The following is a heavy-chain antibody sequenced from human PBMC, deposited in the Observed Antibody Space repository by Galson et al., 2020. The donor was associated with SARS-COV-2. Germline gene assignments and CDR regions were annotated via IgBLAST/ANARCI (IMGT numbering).Heavy chain of an antibody. V-gene: IGHV2-70*01. J-gene: IGHJ6*02. CDR3: ARIVWDYGLGSYYNGFHYGVDA. CDR1: GFSLRTRGMC. Sequence: SGPTLVNPTQTLTLTCTFSGFSLRTRGMCVSWIRQPPGTALEWLELLDWDDDKYYSTSLKTRPTISKGTSKNQVVLTMTNMDPVDKATYYGARIVWDYGLGSYYNGFHYGVDAGGQGTTVTVSS. D-gene: IGHD3-10*01. CDR2: LDWDDDK.